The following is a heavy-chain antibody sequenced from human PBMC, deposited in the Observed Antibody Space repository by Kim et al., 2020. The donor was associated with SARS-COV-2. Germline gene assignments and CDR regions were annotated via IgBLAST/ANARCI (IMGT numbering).Heavy chain of an antibody. V-gene: IGHV3-21*01. CDR1: GFTFSSYS. CDR2: ISSSSSYI. CDR3: ARDPSPKPYYGMDV. J-gene: IGHJ6*02. Sequence: GGSLRLSCAASGFTFSSYSMNWVRQAPGKGLEWVSSISSSSSYIYYADSVKGRFTISRDNAKNSLYLQMNSLRAEDTAVYYCARDPSPKPYYGMDVWGQGTTVTVSS.